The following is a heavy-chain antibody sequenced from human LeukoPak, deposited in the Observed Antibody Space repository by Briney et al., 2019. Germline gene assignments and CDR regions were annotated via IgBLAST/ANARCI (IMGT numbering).Heavy chain of an antibody. Sequence: PGGSLRLSCAASRFTFSSYGMHWVRQAPGKGLEWVAIIRYDGSNKYYADSVKGRFTISRDNSKNMLYLQMNSLRAEDTAVYYCAKDRGTMLVKYYFDYWGQGTLVTVSS. J-gene: IGHJ4*02. V-gene: IGHV3-30*02. CDR3: AKDRGTMLVKYYFDY. D-gene: IGHD3-22*01. CDR1: RFTFSSYG. CDR2: IRYDGSNK.